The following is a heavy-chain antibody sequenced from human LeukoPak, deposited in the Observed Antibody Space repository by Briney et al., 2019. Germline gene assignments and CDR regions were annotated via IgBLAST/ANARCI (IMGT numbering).Heavy chain of an antibody. V-gene: IGHV3-23*01. D-gene: IGHD3-16*01. CDR3: AKDGGY. Sequence: GGSLRLSCSASGFTFSTYAMIWVPQAPGKGVEWVSSINGSGGPTYYADSVKGRFTISRDNSEITLYLQMNSLRAEDMAVYYCAKDGGYWGQGTLVTVSS. CDR2: INGSGGPT. J-gene: IGHJ4*02. CDR1: GFTFSTYA.